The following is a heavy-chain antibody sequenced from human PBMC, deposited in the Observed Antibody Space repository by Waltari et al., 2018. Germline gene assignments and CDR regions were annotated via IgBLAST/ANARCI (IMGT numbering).Heavy chain of an antibody. CDR2: INHSGNT. Sequence: QVQLQPWGAGLLKPSETLSLTCAVYGGSFSGYYWSWIRQLPGKGLEWIGEINHSGNTNNNPSLKSRVTISIDTSKNQFSLKLSSVTAADTAVYYCARKRLWFGEGCDYWGQGTLVTVSS. D-gene: IGHD3-10*01. CDR1: GGSFSGYY. CDR3: ARKRLWFGEGCDY. V-gene: IGHV4-34*01. J-gene: IGHJ4*02.